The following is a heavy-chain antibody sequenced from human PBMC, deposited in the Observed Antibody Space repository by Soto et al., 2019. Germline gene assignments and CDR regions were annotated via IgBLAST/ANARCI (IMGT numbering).Heavy chain of an antibody. D-gene: IGHD6-19*01. V-gene: IGHV1-3*01. J-gene: IGHJ4*02. CDR1: GYTFTSYA. Sequence: QVQLVQSGAEVKKPGASVKVSCKASGYTFTSYAIHWVRQAPGQRLEWMGWINGGNGNTKYSQKLQARVTITRDTSSSTGYMGLGSMRSEDTAVYYCARDMGGWPDYWGQGPLVTVSS. CDR3: ARDMGGWPDY. CDR2: INGGNGNT.